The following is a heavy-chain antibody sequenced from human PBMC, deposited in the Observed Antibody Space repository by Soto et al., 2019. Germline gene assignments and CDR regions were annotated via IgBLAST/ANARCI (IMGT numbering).Heavy chain of an antibody. Sequence: PSETLSLTCVVSGGSISTRDSYWGWVRQAPGKGLEFIGSSYYTRSTYYIPSLKSRVTISVDRSKNQFSLKLSSVTAADTAVYYCARENNVLPGGYFDSWGQGTLVTVSS. D-gene: IGHD3-10*01. CDR1: GGSISTRDSY. V-gene: IGHV4-39*07. CDR2: SYYTRST. CDR3: ARENNVLPGGYFDS. J-gene: IGHJ4*02.